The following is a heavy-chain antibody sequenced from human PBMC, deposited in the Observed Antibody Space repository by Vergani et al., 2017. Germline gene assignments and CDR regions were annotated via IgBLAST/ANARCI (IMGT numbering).Heavy chain of an antibody. J-gene: IGHJ6*02. CDR1: GFSLSTSGMC. CDR3: ARIKSSSGSRGGGMDV. D-gene: IGHD6-13*01. Sequence: QVTLRESGPALVKPTQTLTLTCTFSGFSLSTSGMCVSWIRQPPGKALEWLARIDWDDDKYYSTSLKTRLTISKDTSKNQVVLTMTNMDPVDTATYYCARIKSSSGSRGGGMDVWGQGTTVTVSS. V-gene: IGHV2-70*15. CDR2: IDWDDDK.